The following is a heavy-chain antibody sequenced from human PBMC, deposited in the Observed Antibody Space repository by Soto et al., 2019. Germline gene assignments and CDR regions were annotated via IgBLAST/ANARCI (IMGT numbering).Heavy chain of an antibody. J-gene: IGHJ4*02. CDR2: ISYDGSNK. V-gene: IGHV3-30*18. CDR1: GFTFSSYG. CDR3: AKEPWVDLVGATKVPVDY. Sequence: PGGSLRLSCAASGFTFSSYGMHWVRQAPGKGLEWVAVISYDGSNKYYADSVKGRFTISRDNSKNTLYLQMNSLRAEDTAVYYCAKEPWVDLVGATKVPVDYWGQGTLVTVSS. D-gene: IGHD1-26*01.